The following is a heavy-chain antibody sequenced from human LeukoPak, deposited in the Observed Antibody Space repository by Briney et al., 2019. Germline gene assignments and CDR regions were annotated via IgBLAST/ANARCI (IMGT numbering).Heavy chain of an antibody. CDR3: AKTYDLLTGYSVFDS. CDR1: GGSISSYY. CDR2: IYTSGTS. Sequence: SETLSLTCTVSGGSISSYYWSWIRQPAGKGLEXXXRIYTSGTSNHNPSLRSRVTMSVDTSKNEFSLKLSSVTAADTAVYYCAKTYDLLTGYSVFDSWGEGILVTVSS. D-gene: IGHD3-9*01. V-gene: IGHV4-4*07. J-gene: IGHJ5*01.